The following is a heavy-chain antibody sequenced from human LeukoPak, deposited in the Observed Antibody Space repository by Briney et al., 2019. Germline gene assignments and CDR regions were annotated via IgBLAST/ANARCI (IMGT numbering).Heavy chain of an antibody. D-gene: IGHD4-17*01. CDR1: GGSISSYY. J-gene: IGHJ5*02. V-gene: IGHV4-59*01. CDR2: ISYSGST. CDR3: ARGGTTVTPGLLWFDP. Sequence: SETLSLTCTVSGGSISSYYWSWIRQPPGKGLEWIGYISYSGSTNYNPSLKSRVTISLDTSKNQFSLKLSSVTAADTAVYYCARGGTTVTPGLLWFDPWGQGTLVTVSS.